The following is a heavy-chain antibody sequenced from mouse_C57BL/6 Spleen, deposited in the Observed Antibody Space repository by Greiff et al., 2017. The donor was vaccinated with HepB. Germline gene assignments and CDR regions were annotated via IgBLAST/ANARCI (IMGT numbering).Heavy chain of an antibody. J-gene: IGHJ3*01. CDR3: ARDPRGFAY. CDR1: GFTFSSYA. CDR2: ISDGGSYT. V-gene: IGHV5-4*01. Sequence: EVQVVESGGGLVKPGGSLKLSCAASGFTFSSYAMSWVRQTPEKRLEWVATISDGGSYTYYPDNVKGRFTISRDNAKNNLYLQMSHLKSEDTAMYYCARDPRGFAYWGQGTLVTVSA.